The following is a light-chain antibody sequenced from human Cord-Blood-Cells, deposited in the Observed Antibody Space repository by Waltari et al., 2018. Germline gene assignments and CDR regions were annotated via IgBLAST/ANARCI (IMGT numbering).Light chain of an antibody. V-gene: IGLV2-11*01. Sequence: QSALTQPRSVSGSPGQSVTISCTGTTSDVGGYNYVSWYQQHPGKAPKLMIYDVSKRPSGVPGRCSGSKSGNTASLTISVLQAEDEADYYCCSYAGSYTFVFGGGTKLTVL. CDR1: TSDVGGYNY. CDR3: CSYAGSYTFV. CDR2: DVS. J-gene: IGLJ2*01.